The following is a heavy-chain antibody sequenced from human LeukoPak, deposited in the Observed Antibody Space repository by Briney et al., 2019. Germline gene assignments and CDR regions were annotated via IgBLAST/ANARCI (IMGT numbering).Heavy chain of an antibody. CDR3: ARVEEFYYYMDV. J-gene: IGHJ6*03. V-gene: IGHV3-20*04. CDR1: GFTFSSYA. D-gene: IGHD3-16*01. CDR2: INWNGGST. Sequence: GGSLRLSCAASGFTFSSYAMSWVRQAPGKGREWVSGINWNGGSTGYADSVKGRFTISRDNAKNSLYLQMNSLRAEDTALYYCARVEEFYYYMDVWGKGTTVTVSS.